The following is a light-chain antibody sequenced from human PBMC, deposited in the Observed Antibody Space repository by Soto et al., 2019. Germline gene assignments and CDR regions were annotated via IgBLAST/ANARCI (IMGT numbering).Light chain of an antibody. Sequence: EIVLTQSPGTLCLSPGERATLSCRASQSVSSSYLAWYKQKPGQATRLLIYGSSIRATGIPDRFSGSGSGTDFSLTISRLAPAASVVYYCQQYGSSTLYTFGQGTKLEIK. J-gene: IGKJ2*01. V-gene: IGKV3-20*01. CDR3: QQYGSSTLYT. CDR2: GSS. CDR1: QSVSSSY.